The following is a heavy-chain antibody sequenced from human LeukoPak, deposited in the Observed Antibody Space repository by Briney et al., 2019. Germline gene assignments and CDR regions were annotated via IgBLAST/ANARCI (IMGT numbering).Heavy chain of an antibody. Sequence: GGSLRLSCAASGFPFNDYYMTWIRQAPGKGLEWVSHISSSGSTIYYADSVKGRFIISRDNAKNSLYLQMYSLRAEDTGVYYCARDNYSSSWYKGEFVYWGQGTLVTVSS. CDR3: ARDNYSSSWYKGEFVY. D-gene: IGHD6-13*01. V-gene: IGHV3-11*04. CDR2: ISSSGSTI. CDR1: GFPFNDYY. J-gene: IGHJ4*02.